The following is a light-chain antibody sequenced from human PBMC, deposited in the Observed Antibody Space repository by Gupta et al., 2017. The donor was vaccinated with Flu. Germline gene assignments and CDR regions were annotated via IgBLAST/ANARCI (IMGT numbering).Light chain of an antibody. CDR1: SGYSSYV. CDR3: QTGDSGNYVV. Sequence: QLVLPQSPSASASLGASVKLTCTLSSGYSSYVTAWPQQQQGKGPRYLMKVNSDCRYSTRDVIPDCFSGSSSGTDTSLSISRPQAEDEDDYYCQTGDSGNYVVFGGGTKLTVL. V-gene: IGLV4-69*01. CDR2: VNSDCRY. J-gene: IGLJ2*01.